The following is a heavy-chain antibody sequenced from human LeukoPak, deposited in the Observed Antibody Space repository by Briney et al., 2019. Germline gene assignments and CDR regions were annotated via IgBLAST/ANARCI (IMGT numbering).Heavy chain of an antibody. V-gene: IGHV3-66*02. J-gene: IGHJ4*02. D-gene: IGHD3-16*01. Sequence: PGGSLRLSCAASGFTFHNFAMSWVRQAPGKGLEWVSVIYSGDNTYYVESVKGRFTISRDNSKNTLFLQMNRLRAEDTAVYYCAGRRVLDASFDYWGQGTLVTVSS. CDR2: IYSGDNT. CDR3: AGRRVLDASFDY. CDR1: GFTFHNFA.